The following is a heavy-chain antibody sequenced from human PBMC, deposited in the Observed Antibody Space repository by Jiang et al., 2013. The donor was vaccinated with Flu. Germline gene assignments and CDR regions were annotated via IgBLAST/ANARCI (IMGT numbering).Heavy chain of an antibody. CDR3: AKDLPDYGDNPFDY. J-gene: IGHJ4*02. CDR1: GFTFSSYA. D-gene: IGHD4-23*01. Sequence: VQLLESGGGLVQPGGSLRLSCAASGFTFSSYAMSWVRQAPGKGLEWVSTIRGSGTRTYYVDSVEGRFTVSRDNSKNTLYLQMTSLRAEDTAVYYCAKDLPDYGDNPFDYWGRGTLVTVSS. V-gene: IGHV3-23*01. CDR2: IRGSGTRT.